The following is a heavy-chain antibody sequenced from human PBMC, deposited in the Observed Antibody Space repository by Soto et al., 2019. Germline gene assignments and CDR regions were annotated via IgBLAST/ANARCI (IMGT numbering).Heavy chain of an antibody. Sequence: ASVICSFNASGYSFTNYVISWVRQAPGQVLDCIGWISGHNGNTNYAEKLQGRVTMTADTCTSTSYMELRSLRSDDTAIYYCARDYYGSGIQRSPYFYWGHGTLVTVSS. CDR2: ISGHNGNT. CDR1: GYSFTNYV. CDR3: ARDYYGSGIQRSPYFY. V-gene: IGHV1-18*01. J-gene: IGHJ4*01. D-gene: IGHD3-10*01.